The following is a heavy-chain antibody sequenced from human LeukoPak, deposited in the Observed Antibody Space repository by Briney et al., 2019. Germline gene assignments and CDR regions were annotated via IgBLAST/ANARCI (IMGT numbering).Heavy chain of an antibody. D-gene: IGHD3-10*01. Sequence: SETLSLTCTVSGGSIRSYWSWIRQPAGKGLEWIGRIYGSGSTDYNPSLKSRVTMSIDTSKNQFSLNLISVTAADTAVYYCASRAMVRGVIRGFDPWGQGTLVTVSS. V-gene: IGHV4-4*07. CDR2: IYGSGST. CDR1: GGSIRSY. J-gene: IGHJ5*02. CDR3: ASRAMVRGVIRGFDP.